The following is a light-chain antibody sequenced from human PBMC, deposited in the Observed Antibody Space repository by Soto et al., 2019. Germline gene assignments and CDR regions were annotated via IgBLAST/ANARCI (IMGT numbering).Light chain of an antibody. V-gene: IGKV3-20*01. Sequence: EIVLTQSPGTLSLSPGERATLSCRASQSVSSSYLAWYQQKPGQAPRLLIYGASSRATGIPDRFSGSGPGTDFTHTIIRLEPEDFAVYYCQQYGSSPPLTFGGGNKVEIQ. CDR3: QQYGSSPPLT. CDR1: QSVSSSY. CDR2: GAS. J-gene: IGKJ4*01.